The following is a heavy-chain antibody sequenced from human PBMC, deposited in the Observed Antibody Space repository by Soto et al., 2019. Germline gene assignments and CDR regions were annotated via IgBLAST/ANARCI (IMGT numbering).Heavy chain of an antibody. J-gene: IGHJ4*02. CDR1: GGSISSGGYY. CDR2: IYYSGST. CDR3: ARVKPQIGDFDY. V-gene: IGHV4-31*03. Sequence: PSETLSLTCTVSGGSISSGGYYWSWIRQHPGKGLEWIGYIYYSGSTYYNPSLKSRVTISVDESKNQFSLKLSSVTAADTAVYYCARVKPQIGDFDYWGQGNLVTVSS.